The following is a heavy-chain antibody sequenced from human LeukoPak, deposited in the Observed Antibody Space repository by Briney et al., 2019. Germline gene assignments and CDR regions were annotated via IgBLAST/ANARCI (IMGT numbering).Heavy chain of an antibody. CDR3: ARAQWELPPDY. CDR1: GFTFSSYA. D-gene: IGHD1-26*01. V-gene: IGHV3-23*01. J-gene: IGHJ4*02. CDR2: ISGTGGRT. Sequence: GGSLRLSCAASGFTFSSYAMSWVRQAPGKGLEWVSAISGTGGRTYYADSVKGRFTISRDNSKNTLYLQMNSLRAEDTAVYYCARAQWELPPDYWGQGTLVTVSS.